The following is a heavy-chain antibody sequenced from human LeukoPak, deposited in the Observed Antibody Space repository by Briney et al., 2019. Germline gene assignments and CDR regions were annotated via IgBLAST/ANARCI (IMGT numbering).Heavy chain of an antibody. J-gene: IGHJ4*02. Sequence: GGSLRLSCAASGFIFNDFHMTWIRQAPGKGLEWVSAISGSGGSTYYADSVKGRFTISRDNSKNTLYLQMNSLRAEDTAVYYCARSVGGYSYGSWDYWGQGTLVTVS. CDR3: ARSVGGYSYGSWDY. V-gene: IGHV3-23*01. D-gene: IGHD5-18*01. CDR1: GFIFNDFH. CDR2: ISGSGGST.